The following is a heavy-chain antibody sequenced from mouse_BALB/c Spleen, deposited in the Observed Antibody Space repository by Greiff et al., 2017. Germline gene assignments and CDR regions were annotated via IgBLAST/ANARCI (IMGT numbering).Heavy chain of an antibody. CDR2: ISSGGSYT. Sequence: EVKVVESGGGLVKPGGSLKLSCAASGFTFSSYTMSWVRQTPEKRLEWVATISSGGSYTYYPDSVKGRFTISRDNAKNTLYLQMSSLKSEDTAMYYCTRDRGGNYPYFDVWGAGTTVTVSS. CDR1: GFTFSSYT. J-gene: IGHJ1*01. V-gene: IGHV5-6-4*01. CDR3: TRDRGGNYPYFDV. D-gene: IGHD2-1*01.